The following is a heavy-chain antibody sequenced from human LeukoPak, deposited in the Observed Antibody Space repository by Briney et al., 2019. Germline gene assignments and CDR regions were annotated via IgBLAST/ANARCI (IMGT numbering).Heavy chain of an antibody. CDR1: GGSISSSYR. D-gene: IGHD2-21*02. V-gene: IGHV4-4*01. CDR3: AGAYCGGDCYSGRTFDI. Sequence: SETLSLTCAVSGGSISSSYRWSWVRQPPGKGLEGIGEVYHSGSTNYSPSLKSRVTLSVDKAKNQFSLRLSSVTAADTAVYCCAGAYCGGDCYSGRTFDIWGEGTMVTVSS. CDR2: VYHSGST. J-gene: IGHJ3*02.